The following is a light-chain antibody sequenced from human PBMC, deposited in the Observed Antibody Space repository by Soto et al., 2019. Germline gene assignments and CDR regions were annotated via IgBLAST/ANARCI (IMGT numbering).Light chain of an antibody. V-gene: IGKV1-39*01. CDR3: QQSYGTAVH. Sequence: DIQITQSPSSLCASVGDRVPLTCRASQSISRYLNWHQQKPGKAPNLLIYVASSLQSEVTSRSSGSGSGTDYTLTITSLQPEDFATYYCQQSYGTAVHFGQGTQLEIK. CDR1: QSISRY. J-gene: IGKJ5*01. CDR2: VAS.